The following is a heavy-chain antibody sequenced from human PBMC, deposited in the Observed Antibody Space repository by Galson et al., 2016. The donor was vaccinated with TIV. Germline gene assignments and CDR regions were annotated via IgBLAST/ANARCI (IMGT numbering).Heavy chain of an antibody. CDR2: IKEDGSEI. D-gene: IGHD1-1*01. CDR1: GFSFRSYW. CDR3: SRELTTGNPGYDY. J-gene: IGHJ4*02. V-gene: IGHV3-7*01. Sequence: SLRLSCAASGFSFRSYWMSWVRQAPGKGLQWVANIKEDGSEIYYVDSVKGRFTISRDNAKNSLYLQMSSLRAEDTAIYYCSRELTTGNPGYDYWGQGTLVTVSS.